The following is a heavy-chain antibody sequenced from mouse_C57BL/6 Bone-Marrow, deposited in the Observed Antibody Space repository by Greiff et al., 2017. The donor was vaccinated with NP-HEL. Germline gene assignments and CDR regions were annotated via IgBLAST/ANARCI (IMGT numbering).Heavy chain of an antibody. Sequence: VQLQQSGPELVKPGASVKIPCKASGYTFTDYNMDWVKQSHGKSLEWIGDINPNNGGTIYNQKFKGKATLTVDKSSSTAYMELRSLTPEDTAVYYCARSDWAGAYWGQGTLVTVSA. D-gene: IGHD4-1*01. CDR3: ARSDWAGAY. V-gene: IGHV1-18*01. CDR2: INPNNGGT. CDR1: GYTFTDYN. J-gene: IGHJ3*01.